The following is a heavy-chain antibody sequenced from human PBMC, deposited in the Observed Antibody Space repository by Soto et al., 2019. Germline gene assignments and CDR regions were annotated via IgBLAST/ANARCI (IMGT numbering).Heavy chain of an antibody. D-gene: IGHD3-10*01. J-gene: IGHJ4*02. V-gene: IGHV3-23*01. CDR2: ISGSGGST. CDR1: GFTFSSYA. Sequence: GGSLRLSCAASGFTFSSYAMSWVRQAPGKGLEWVSAISGSGGSTYYADSVKGRFTISRDNSKNTLYLQMNSLRAEDTAVYYCAKGVRGVITNRLFDYWGQGXLVTVSS. CDR3: AKGVRGVITNRLFDY.